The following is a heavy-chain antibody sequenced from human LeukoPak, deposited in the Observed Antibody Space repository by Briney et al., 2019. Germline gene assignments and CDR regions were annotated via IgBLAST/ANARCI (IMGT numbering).Heavy chain of an antibody. CDR2: ISSSSSYI. CDR3: ARVSRDSFDY. Sequence: GGSLRLSCAASGFTFSSYSMNWVRQAPGKGLEWVSSISSSSSYIYYADSVKGRFTISRDNAKDSLYLQMNSLRAEDTAVYYCARVSRDSFDYWGQGTLVTVSS. CDR1: GFTFSSYS. V-gene: IGHV3-21*01. J-gene: IGHJ4*02.